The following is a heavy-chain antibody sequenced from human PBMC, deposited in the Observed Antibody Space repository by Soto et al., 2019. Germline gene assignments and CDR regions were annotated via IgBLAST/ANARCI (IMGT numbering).Heavy chain of an antibody. J-gene: IGHJ4*02. V-gene: IGHV3-23*01. CDR3: AKISTCNTDY. CDR1: GFTFRSYA. CDR2: ICGSGGCT. Sequence: EVQLLESGGGLVQPGGSLRLSCAASGFTFRSYAMSWVRQAPGKGLEWVSAICGSGGCTYYADSVKGRFTISRDNSKNRLYLQINGLRAEDTAVYDYAKISTCNTDYWGLGTLVIVGS.